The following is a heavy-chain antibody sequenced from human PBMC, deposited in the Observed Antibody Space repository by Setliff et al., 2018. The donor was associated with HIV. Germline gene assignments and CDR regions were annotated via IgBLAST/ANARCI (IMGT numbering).Heavy chain of an antibody. CDR2: IISIFDKA. CDR3: ARGGVRGYSYGEAFDI. V-gene: IGHV1-69*13. D-gene: IGHD5-18*01. CDR1: GGSFNTYA. Sequence: SVKVSCKSSGGSFNTYAINWVRQAPGQGLEWMGGIISIFDKANYAQKFHGRLTITADDSTRPVYIELNSLGSGDTAVYYCARGGVRGYSYGEAFDIWGQGTLVTVSS. J-gene: IGHJ3*02.